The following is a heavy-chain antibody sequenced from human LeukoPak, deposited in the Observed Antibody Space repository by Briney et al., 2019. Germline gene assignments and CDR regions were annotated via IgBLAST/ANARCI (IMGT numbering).Heavy chain of an antibody. CDR1: GGSFSGYY. J-gene: IGHJ3*02. CDR3: ASLLAAAGPRAAFDI. CDR2: IYTSGST. V-gene: IGHV4-59*10. Sequence: SETLSLTCAVYGGSFSGYYWSWIRQPAGKGLEWIGRIYTSGSTNYNPSLKSRVTMSVDTSKNQFSLKLSSVTAADTAVYYCASLLAAAGPRAAFDIWGQGTMVTVSS. D-gene: IGHD6-13*01.